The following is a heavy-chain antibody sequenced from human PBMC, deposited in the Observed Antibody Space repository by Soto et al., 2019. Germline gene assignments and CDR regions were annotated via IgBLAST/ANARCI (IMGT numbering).Heavy chain of an antibody. Sequence: SETLSLTCAVSGSSISSTNWWSCVRQPPGKGLEWIGEIYHSGSTNYNPSLKSRVTISVDKSKNQFSLKLSSVTAADTAVYYCARDIVGATAALDYWGQGTLVTVS. V-gene: IGHV4-4*02. D-gene: IGHD1-26*01. CDR2: IYHSGST. CDR3: ARDIVGATAALDY. J-gene: IGHJ4*02. CDR1: GSSISSTNW.